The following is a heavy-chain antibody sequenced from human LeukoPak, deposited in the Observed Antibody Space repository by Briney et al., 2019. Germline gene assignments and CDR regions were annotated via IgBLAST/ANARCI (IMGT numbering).Heavy chain of an antibody. CDR2: IIPIFGTA. CDR1: VRSHSSYA. CDR3: ARDLASGLDSSGYYPRAHYMDV. D-gene: IGHD3-22*01. Sequence: SAVKVSCKSSVRSHSSYAISWVRQAPGQGLEWMGGIIPIFGTANYAQKFQGRVTITTDESTSTASFELSSLRSEDTAVYYCARDLASGLDSSGYYPRAHYMDVWGKGTTVTVPS. J-gene: IGHJ6*03. V-gene: IGHV1-69*05.